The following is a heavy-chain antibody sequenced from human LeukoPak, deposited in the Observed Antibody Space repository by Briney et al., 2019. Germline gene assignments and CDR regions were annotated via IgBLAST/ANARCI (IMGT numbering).Heavy chain of an antibody. V-gene: IGHV4-4*02. CDR3: TRENRPFCPFAF. Sequence: SETLSLTCGVSGGSIDITNYWSWVRQAPGRGLEWIGGISHDGTTNYNSSLRSRVAMSFDRANNQFSLSLTSVTAADTAVYYCTRENRPFCPFAFWGQGVLVTVSS. J-gene: IGHJ4*02. D-gene: IGHD2/OR15-2a*01. CDR2: ISHDGTT. CDR1: GGSIDITNY.